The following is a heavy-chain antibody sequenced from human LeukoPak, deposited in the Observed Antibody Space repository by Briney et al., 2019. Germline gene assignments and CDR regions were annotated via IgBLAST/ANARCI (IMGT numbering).Heavy chain of an antibody. CDR2: INHSGST. J-gene: IGHJ4*02. CDR1: GGSFSGYY. Sequence: SETLSLTCAVYGGSFSGYYWSWIRQPPGKGLEWIGEINHSGSTNYNPSLKSRVTISVDTSKNLFSLKLSSVTAADTAVYYCARGRGTVTRFYFDYWGQGTLVTVSS. V-gene: IGHV4-34*01. CDR3: ARGRGTVTRFYFDY. D-gene: IGHD4-17*01.